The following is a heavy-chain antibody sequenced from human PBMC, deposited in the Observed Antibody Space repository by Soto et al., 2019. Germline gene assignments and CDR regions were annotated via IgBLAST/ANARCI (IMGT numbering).Heavy chain of an antibody. V-gene: IGHV3-7*03. D-gene: IGHD4-4*01. CDR1: GFIFSRYW. Sequence: GGSLRLSCGASGFIFSRYWMNWVRQAPGKGLEWVANINQDGGQTYYVDSVKGRFTISRDNSKNTLYLQMNSLRAEDTAVYYCAKGDTVTKKGFDYWGQGTLVTVSS. J-gene: IGHJ4*02. CDR3: AKGDTVTKKGFDY. CDR2: INQDGGQT.